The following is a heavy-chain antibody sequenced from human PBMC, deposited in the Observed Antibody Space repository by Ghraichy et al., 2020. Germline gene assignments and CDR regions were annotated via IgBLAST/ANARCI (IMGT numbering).Heavy chain of an antibody. CDR2: ISRSGSI. CDR1: GFTFSSYE. CDR3: ATNTLGAIDM. J-gene: IGHJ3*02. Sequence: GGSLRLSCAASGFTFSSYEMNWVRQAPGKGLEWVSYISRSGSIYYADSVKGRFTISRDNAKNSLYLQMNSLRAEETAVYYCATNTLGAIDMWGQGTMVTVSS. V-gene: IGHV3-48*03. D-gene: IGHD3-16*01.